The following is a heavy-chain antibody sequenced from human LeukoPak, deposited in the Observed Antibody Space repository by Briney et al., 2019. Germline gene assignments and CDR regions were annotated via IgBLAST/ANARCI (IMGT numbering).Heavy chain of an antibody. D-gene: IGHD3-3*02. CDR3: ARDDSISAYFDS. V-gene: IGHV3-48*04. Sequence: GGSLRLSCAASGFTFSTYSMNWVRQAPGKGLEWLSYITSSSDIIRYADSVRGRFTISRDNAKNSLPLQMDSLRAEDTAVYYCARDDSISAYFDSWGQGTLVTVSS. CDR2: ITSSSDII. J-gene: IGHJ4*02. CDR1: GFTFSTYS.